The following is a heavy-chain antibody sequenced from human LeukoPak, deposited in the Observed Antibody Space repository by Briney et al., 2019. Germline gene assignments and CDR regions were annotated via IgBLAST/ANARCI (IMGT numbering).Heavy chain of an antibody. CDR1: GYTFTGYY. Sequence: GASVKVSCKASGYTFTGYYMHWVRQAPGQGLEWMGWINPNSGGTNYAQKFQGRVTMTRDTSISTAYMELSRLRSDDTAVYYCARDGRWGNDGQATYNWFDPWGQGTLVTVSS. J-gene: IGHJ5*02. CDR3: ARDGRWGNDGQATYNWFDP. D-gene: IGHD1-1*01. CDR2: INPNSGGT. V-gene: IGHV1-2*02.